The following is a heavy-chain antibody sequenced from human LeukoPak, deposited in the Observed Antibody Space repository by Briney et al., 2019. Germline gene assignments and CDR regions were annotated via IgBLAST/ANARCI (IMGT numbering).Heavy chain of an antibody. Sequence: ASVKVSCKASGYTFPNNRISWVRQAPGQGLEWMGWIRAYNGNTNYAQKLQGRVTMTTDTSTSTAYMELRSLRSDDTAVYYCAREGGSNYYGSGSYFDYWGQGTLVTVSS. CDR2: IRAYNGNT. D-gene: IGHD3-10*01. CDR3: AREGGSNYYGSGSYFDY. J-gene: IGHJ4*02. CDR1: GYTFPNNR. V-gene: IGHV1-18*01.